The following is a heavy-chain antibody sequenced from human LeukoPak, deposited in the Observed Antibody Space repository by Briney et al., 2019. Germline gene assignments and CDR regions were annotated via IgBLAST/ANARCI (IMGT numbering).Heavy chain of an antibody. CDR3: AKDWGTTGTTGWLFDY. CDR2: IWYDGSEK. D-gene: IGHD1-1*01. J-gene: IGHJ4*02. V-gene: IGHV3-33*06. Sequence: GGSLRLSCAASGFSLSSFGMHWLRQAPGKGLEWVAIIWYDGSEKYYSDSVKGRFTISRDNSKNTLYLQMNSLRVEDTAVYYCAKDWGTTGTTGWLFDYWGQGTLVRVSS. CDR1: GFSLSSFG.